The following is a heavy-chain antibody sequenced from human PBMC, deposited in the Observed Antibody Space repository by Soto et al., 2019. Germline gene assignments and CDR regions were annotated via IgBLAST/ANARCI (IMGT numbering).Heavy chain of an antibody. V-gene: IGHV3-53*01. CDR1: GFTVISNY. CDR3: ARGFGAVAGNGNYYYDMDV. Sequence: PGGSLRLSCAASGFTVISNYMSWGRQAPGKGLEWVAVIYSGGSTYYADSVKGRFTISRDNSKNTLYLQMNSLRAEDTAVYYCARGFGAVAGNGNYYYDMDVRGQGTTVTVSS. CDR2: IYSGGST. D-gene: IGHD6-19*01. J-gene: IGHJ6*02.